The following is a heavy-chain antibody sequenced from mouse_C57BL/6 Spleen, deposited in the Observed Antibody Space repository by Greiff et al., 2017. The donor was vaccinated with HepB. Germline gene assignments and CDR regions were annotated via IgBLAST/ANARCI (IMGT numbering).Heavy chain of an antibody. V-gene: IGHV2-4*01. CDR1: GFSLTSYG. Sequence: QVQLKESGPGLVQPSQSLSITCTVSGFSLTSYGVHWVRQPPGKGLEWLGVIWSGGSTDYNAAFISRLSISKDNSKSQVFFKMNSLQADDTAIYYCAKGGAIYYDYDEAMDYWGQGTSVTVSS. J-gene: IGHJ4*01. D-gene: IGHD2-4*01. CDR3: AKGGAIYYDYDEAMDY. CDR2: IWSGGST.